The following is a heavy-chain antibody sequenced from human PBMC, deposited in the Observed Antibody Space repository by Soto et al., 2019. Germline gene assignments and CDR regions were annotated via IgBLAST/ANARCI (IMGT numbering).Heavy chain of an antibody. CDR1: GDSINNTYW. D-gene: IGHD3-22*01. V-gene: IGHV4-4*02. Sequence: SETLSLTCFVSGDSINNTYWWSWVRQAPEKGLEWIGEIYHTGGRSYMPSLRGRITLSVDTSKNQFSLKLTSVTAADTAVYYCARDLRADSSGYWFNWFDPWGQGTLVTVSS. CDR3: ARDLRADSSGYWFNWFDP. CDR2: IYHTGGR. J-gene: IGHJ5*02.